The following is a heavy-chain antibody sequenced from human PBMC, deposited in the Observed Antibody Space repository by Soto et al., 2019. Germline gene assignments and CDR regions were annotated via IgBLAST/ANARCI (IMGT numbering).Heavy chain of an antibody. CDR3: AKDPVAAAGEGPFQH. CDR2: ISYDGSNK. Sequence: PGGSLRLSCAASGFTFSSYAMHWVRQAPGKGLEWVAVISYDGSNKYYADSVKGRFTISRDNSKNTLYLQMNSLRAEDTAVYYCAKDPVAAAGEGPFQHWGQGTLVTVSS. J-gene: IGHJ1*01. D-gene: IGHD6-13*01. CDR1: GFTFSSYA. V-gene: IGHV3-30-3*01.